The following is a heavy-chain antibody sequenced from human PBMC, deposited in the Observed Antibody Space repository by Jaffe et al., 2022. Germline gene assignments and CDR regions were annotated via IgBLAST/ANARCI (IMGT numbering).Heavy chain of an antibody. V-gene: IGHV2-5*02. CDR3: AHRRVPVLYCSGGSCRQNNWFDP. Sequence: QITLKESGPTLVKPTQTLTLTCTFSGFSLSTSGVGVGWIRQPPGKALEWLALIYWDDDKRYSPSLKSRLTITKDTSKNQVVLTMTNMDPVDTATYYCAHRRVPVLYCSGGSCRQNNWFDPWGQGTLVTVSS. CDR2: IYWDDDK. J-gene: IGHJ5*02. D-gene: IGHD2-15*01. CDR1: GFSLSTSGVG.